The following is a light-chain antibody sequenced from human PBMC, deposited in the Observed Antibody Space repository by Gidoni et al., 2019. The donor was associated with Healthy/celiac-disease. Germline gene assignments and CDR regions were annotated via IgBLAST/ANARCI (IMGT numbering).Light chain of an antibody. Sequence: MTQSPATLSVSPGERATLSCRASQSVSSNLAWYQQKPGQAPRLLIYGASTRATGIPARFSGSGSGTEFTLTISSLQSEDFAVYYCQQYNNWPPWTFGQGTKVEIK. CDR1: QSVSSN. V-gene: IGKV3-15*01. CDR3: QQYNNWPPWT. CDR2: GAS. J-gene: IGKJ1*01.